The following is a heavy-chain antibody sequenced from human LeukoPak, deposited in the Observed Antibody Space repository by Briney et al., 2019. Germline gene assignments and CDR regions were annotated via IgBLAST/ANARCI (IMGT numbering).Heavy chain of an antibody. CDR2: ISYDGSNK. V-gene: IGHV3-30*19. Sequence: GGSLRLSCAASGFTFSSYGMHWVRQAPGKGLEWVAVISYDGSNKYYADSVKGRFTISRDNSKNTLYLQMNSLRAEDTAVYYCARGLFVGYWGQGTLVTVSS. J-gene: IGHJ4*02. CDR3: ARGLFVGY. D-gene: IGHD2-15*01. CDR1: GFTFSSYG.